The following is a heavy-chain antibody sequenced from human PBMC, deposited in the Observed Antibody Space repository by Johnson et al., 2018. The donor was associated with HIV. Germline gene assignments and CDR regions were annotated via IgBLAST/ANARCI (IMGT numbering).Heavy chain of an antibody. CDR2: IWYDGSNK. J-gene: IGHJ3*02. V-gene: IGHV3-30*04. CDR3: AKEDCSAVLCSDDAFHI. Sequence: QVQLVESGGGVVQPGRSLRLSCAASGFTFSSYAMHWVRQAPGKGLEWVAVIWYDGSNKYYADSVQGRFTISRDNSKTTLYLQMKSLRPEDTAVYFCAKEDCSAVLCSDDAFHIWGQGTMVTVSS. D-gene: IGHD2-15*01. CDR1: GFTFSSYA.